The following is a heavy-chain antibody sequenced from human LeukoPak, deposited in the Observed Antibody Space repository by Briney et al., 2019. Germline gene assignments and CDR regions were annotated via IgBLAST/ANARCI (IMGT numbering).Heavy chain of an antibody. Sequence: GESLKISCKGSGYSFTSYWISWVRQMPGKGLEWMGRVDPSDSYTNYSPSFQGHVSISADKSISTAYLQWRSLKASDTAMYYCASLFRDDVFDIWGQWTMVTVSS. D-gene: IGHD3-10*01. CDR3: ASLFRDDVFDI. CDR1: GYSFTSYW. CDR2: VDPSDSYT. V-gene: IGHV5-10-1*01. J-gene: IGHJ3*02.